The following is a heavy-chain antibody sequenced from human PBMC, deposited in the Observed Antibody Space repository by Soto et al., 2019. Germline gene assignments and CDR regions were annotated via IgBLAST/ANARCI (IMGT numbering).Heavy chain of an antibody. CDR1: GFSLSTNGVG. CDR2: IYWDDAK. V-gene: IGHV2-5*02. CDR3: AHSPRITMYGY. J-gene: IGHJ4*02. Sequence: QITLKESGPTLVKPTQTLTLTCTFSGFSLSTNGVGVGWIRQPPGTALEWLALIYWDDAKRYSTSLKSRLTIPKATSKGRVVLTMTNMDPVDTATYYCAHSPRITMYGYWGQGTLVTVSS. D-gene: IGHD3-10*02.